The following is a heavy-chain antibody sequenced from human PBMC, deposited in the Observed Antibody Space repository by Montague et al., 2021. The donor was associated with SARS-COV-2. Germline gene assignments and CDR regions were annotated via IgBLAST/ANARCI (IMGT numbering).Heavy chain of an antibody. V-gene: IGHV3-30*04. CDR1: GFTFSSYA. CDR2: ISYDGTNK. Sequence: SLRLSCAASGFTFSSYAMHWVRQAPGKGLEWVAVISYDGTNKYYADSVKGRLTISRDNSKNTLYLQMNSLRAEDTAVYYCARDENQVDSNYYFDYWGQGTLVTVSS. D-gene: IGHD1-14*01. CDR3: ARDENQVDSNYYFDY. J-gene: IGHJ4*02.